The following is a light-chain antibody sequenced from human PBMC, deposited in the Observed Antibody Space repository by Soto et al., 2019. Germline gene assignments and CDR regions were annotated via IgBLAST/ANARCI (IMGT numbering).Light chain of an antibody. CDR1: SSDIGGFNF. V-gene: IGLV2-8*01. J-gene: IGLJ1*01. Sequence: QSALTQPPSASGSPGQSVTISCTGTSSDIGGFNFVSWYQQHPGKAPKLMIYEVSKRPSGVPDRFSGSKSANTASLTVSGLQAEDEADYYCCSYAGSSTYVFGTGTKVTV. CDR2: EVS. CDR3: CSYAGSSTYV.